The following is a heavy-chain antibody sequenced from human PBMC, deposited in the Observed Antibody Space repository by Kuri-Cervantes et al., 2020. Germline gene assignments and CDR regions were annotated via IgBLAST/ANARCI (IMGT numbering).Heavy chain of an antibody. V-gene: IGHV2-5*05. Sequence: SGPTLVKPTQTLTLTCTFSGFSLSTSEVGVAWIRQPPGKALEWLALIYWDDDKRYGPSLKSRLAITKDTSKNQVVLTMTSMDLVDTATYYCAYNPHYNYGFRRFDPWGQGTLVTVSS. CDR1: GFSLSTSEVG. D-gene: IGHD3/OR15-3a*01. CDR3: AYNPHYNYGFRRFDP. CDR2: IYWDDDK. J-gene: IGHJ5*02.